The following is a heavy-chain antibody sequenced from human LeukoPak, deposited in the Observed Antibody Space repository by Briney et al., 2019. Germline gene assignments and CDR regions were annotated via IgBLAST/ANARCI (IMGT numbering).Heavy chain of an antibody. Sequence: KASETLSLTCAVYGGSFSGYYWSWIRQPPGKGLEWLGEINHSGSTNYNPSLKSRVTISVDTSKNQFSLKLNSVTAADTAVYYCARAALGYCSGGSCPDACDILGQATMVTVSS. J-gene: IGHJ3*02. V-gene: IGHV4-34*01. CDR3: ARAALGYCSGGSCPDACDI. CDR1: GGSFSGYY. CDR2: INHSGST. D-gene: IGHD2-15*01.